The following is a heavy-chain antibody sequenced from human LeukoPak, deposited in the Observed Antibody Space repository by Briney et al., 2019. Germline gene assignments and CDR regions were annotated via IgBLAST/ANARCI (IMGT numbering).Heavy chain of an antibody. CDR3: ARASGGDGSGSL. V-gene: IGHV1-46*01. CDR2: INPSGGTT. D-gene: IGHD3-10*01. J-gene: IGHJ4*02. CDR1: GYTFTSYY. Sequence: ASVKVSCKASGYTFTSYYMHWVRQAPGQGLEWMGIINPSGGTTSYAQNFQGRVTMTRDTSTSTVYMELSSLRSEDTAVYYCARASGGDGSGSLWGQGTLVTVSS.